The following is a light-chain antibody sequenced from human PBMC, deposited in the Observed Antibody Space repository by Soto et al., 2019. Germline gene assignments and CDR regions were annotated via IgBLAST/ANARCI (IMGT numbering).Light chain of an antibody. CDR2: GAS. J-gene: IGKJ2*01. CDR3: RQYGSSPSYT. V-gene: IGKV3-20*01. CDR1: QSLSSY. Sequence: EIVLTQSPGTLSLSPGERATLSCRASQSLSSYLAWYQQKPGQAPRLLIYGASSRAPGIPDRFSGSGSGTDFTLTISRLEPEDFAVYDCRQYGSSPSYTFGQGTKLEIK.